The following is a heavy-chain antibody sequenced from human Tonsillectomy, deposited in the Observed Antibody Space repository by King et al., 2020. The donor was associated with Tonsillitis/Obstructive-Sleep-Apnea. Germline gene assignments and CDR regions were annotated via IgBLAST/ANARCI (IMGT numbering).Heavy chain of an antibody. CDR3: ARRGLGFDILTGYRDAFDI. CDR2: IYYSGST. J-gene: IGHJ3*02. Sequence: QLQESGPGLVKPSETLSLTCTVSGGSISSNSYYWGWIRQPPGKGLEWIGSIYYSGSTYYNPSLKSRVTISVDTSKNQFSLKLSSVTAADTAVYYCARRGLGFDILTGYRDAFDIWGQGTMVTVSS. CDR1: GGSISSNSYY. D-gene: IGHD3-9*01. V-gene: IGHV4-39*01.